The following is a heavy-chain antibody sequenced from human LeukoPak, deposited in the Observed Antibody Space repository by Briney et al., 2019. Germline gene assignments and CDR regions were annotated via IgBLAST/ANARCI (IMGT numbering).Heavy chain of an antibody. CDR2: VSTGSNYI. J-gene: IGHJ3*02. Sequence: PGGSLRLSCTASGFTFSSYSLNWVRQAPGKGLEWVSSVSTGSNYIYYADSVKGRFTISRDNAKNSLYLQLNSLRAEDTAVYYCASPRGGYYGSAPSKLWAFDIWGQGTMVTVSS. D-gene: IGHD3-10*01. CDR1: GFTFSSYS. CDR3: ASPRGGYYGSAPSKLWAFDI. V-gene: IGHV3-21*01.